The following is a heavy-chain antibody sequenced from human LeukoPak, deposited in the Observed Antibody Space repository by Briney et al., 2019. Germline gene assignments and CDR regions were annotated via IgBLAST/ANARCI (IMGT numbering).Heavy chain of an antibody. CDR1: GYTFTSYG. CDR2: ISAYYGNT. D-gene: IGHD6-19*01. J-gene: IGHJ5*02. V-gene: IGHV1-18*01. Sequence: ASVKVSCKASGYTFTSYGISWVRQAPGQGLEWMGWISAYYGNTNYAQKLQGRVTITTDTSTSTAYMELRSLRSDDTAVYYCARDLHSSGWYWFDPWGQGTLVTVSS. CDR3: ARDLHSSGWYWFDP.